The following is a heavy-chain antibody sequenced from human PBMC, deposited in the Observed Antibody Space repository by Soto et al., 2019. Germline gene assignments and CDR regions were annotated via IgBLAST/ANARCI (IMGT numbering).Heavy chain of an antibody. CDR3: AKSTGGLAKGMGV. D-gene: IGHD2-8*02. Sequence: EVQVVESGGGLVQPGRSLRLSCAASGFSFDDYAMHWVRQAPGKGLEWVSGISWNSGTIGYADSVKGRFTISRDNAKNSLYMQMTRRRGEDAALYYCAKSTGGLAKGMGVWGQGTTVTLSS. CDR2: ISWNSGTI. CDR1: GFSFDDYA. J-gene: IGHJ6*02. V-gene: IGHV3-9*01.